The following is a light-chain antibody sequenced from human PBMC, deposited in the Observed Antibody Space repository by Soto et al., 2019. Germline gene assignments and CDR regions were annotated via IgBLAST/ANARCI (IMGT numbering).Light chain of an antibody. V-gene: IGKV3-15*01. CDR3: QQRSSWPLIT. CDR1: QNIHTN. Sequence: EIVMTQSPATLSVSPGERATLSCRAGQNIHTNLAWYQQKPGQAPRLLFYGASTGATGLPARFSGSGSGTDFTLTISSLEPEDFAVYYCQQRSSWPLITFGQGTRLEIK. J-gene: IGKJ5*01. CDR2: GAS.